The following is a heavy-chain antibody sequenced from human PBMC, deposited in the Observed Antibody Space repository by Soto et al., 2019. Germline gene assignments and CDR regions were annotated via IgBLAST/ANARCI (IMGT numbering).Heavy chain of an antibody. CDR2: IFYRGSAST. CDR1: GDSISDYY. V-gene: IGHV4-59*01. D-gene: IGHD7-27*01. Sequence: PSETLSLTCTVSGDSISDYYWSWIRQPPGKGLEWIGYIFYRGSASTNYNPSLKSRVTISVDTSKNQFSLDLSSVTAADTAVYYCASSWGTYFDYWGRGTLVTVSS. J-gene: IGHJ4*02. CDR3: ASSWGTYFDY.